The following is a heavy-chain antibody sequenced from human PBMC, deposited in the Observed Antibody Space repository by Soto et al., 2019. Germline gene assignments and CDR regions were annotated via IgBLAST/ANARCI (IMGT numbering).Heavy chain of an antibody. CDR3: ARESFGWFDP. D-gene: IGHD3-16*01. CDR2: VSDNGGSK. V-gene: IGHV3-64*01. Sequence: EVQLVESGGGLVQPGGSLRLSCAASGFTFSSYAMYWVRQAPGKGLEYVSAVSDNGGSKSYANSVKGRFIISRDNSKNTLYLQMGRLRVEDMAVYYCARESFGWFDPWGQGTLVTVSS. CDR1: GFTFSSYA. J-gene: IGHJ5*02.